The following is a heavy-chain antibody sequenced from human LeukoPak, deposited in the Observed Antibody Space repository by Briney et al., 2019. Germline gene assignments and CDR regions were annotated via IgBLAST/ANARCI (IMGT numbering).Heavy chain of an antibody. Sequence: GRSLRLSCAASGFTFSFYAMHWVRQAPGKGLEWVAVISYDGSNKYYADSVKGRFTISRDNSKNTLYLQMNSLRAEDTAVYYCAKGSGSTRKAFDYWGQGTLVTVSS. V-gene: IGHV3-30-3*01. CDR1: GFTFSFYA. CDR2: ISYDGSNK. J-gene: IGHJ4*02. CDR3: AKGSGSTRKAFDY. D-gene: IGHD3-3*01.